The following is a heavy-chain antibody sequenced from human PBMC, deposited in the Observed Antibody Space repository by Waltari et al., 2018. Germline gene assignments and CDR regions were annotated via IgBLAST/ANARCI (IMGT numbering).Heavy chain of an antibody. J-gene: IGHJ4*02. CDR3: ARGGYSYDKGSYY. CDR2: IYHSGST. Sequence: QVQLQESGPGLVKPSETLSLTCAVSGYSISSGYYWGWIRQPPGKGLEWIGSIYHSGSTYYNPSLKSRVTISVDTSKNQFSLKLSSVTAADTAVYYCARGGYSYDKGSYYWGQGTLVTVSS. D-gene: IGHD5-18*01. CDR1: GYSISSGYY. V-gene: IGHV4-38-2*01.